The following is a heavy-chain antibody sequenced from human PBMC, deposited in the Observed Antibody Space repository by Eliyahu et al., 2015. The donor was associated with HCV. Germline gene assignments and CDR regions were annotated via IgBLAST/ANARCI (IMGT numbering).Heavy chain of an antibody. J-gene: IGHJ4*02. D-gene: IGHD3-10*01. Sequence: EVQLVESGGGLVQPGGSLRLSCAASGFTFSRYDMHWVRQVPEKGLEWVSYIGSSGNMTFYADSVRGRFTISRDNAKNSLYLQMNSLRAEDTAVYYCATVASYGSDDYWGQGILVTVSS. V-gene: IGHV3-48*03. CDR2: IGSSGNMT. CDR3: ATVASYGSDDY. CDR1: GFTFSRYD.